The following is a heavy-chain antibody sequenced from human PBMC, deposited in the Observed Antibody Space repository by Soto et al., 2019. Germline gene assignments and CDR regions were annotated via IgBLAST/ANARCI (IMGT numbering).Heavy chain of an antibody. CDR3: ARGLYYYDSSGYYNDAFDI. CDR2: IYYSGST. Sequence: SETLSLTCTVSGGSISSYYWSWIRQPPGKGLEWIGYIYYSGSTNYNPSLKSRVTISVDTSKNQFSLKLSSVTVADTAVYYCARGLYYYDSSGYYNDAFDIWGQGTMVTVSS. D-gene: IGHD3-22*01. J-gene: IGHJ3*02. CDR1: GGSISSYY. V-gene: IGHV4-59*01.